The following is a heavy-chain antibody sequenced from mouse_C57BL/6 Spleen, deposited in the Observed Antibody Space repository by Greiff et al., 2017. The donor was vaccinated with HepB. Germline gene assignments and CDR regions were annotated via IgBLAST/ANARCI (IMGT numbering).Heavy chain of an antibody. CDR1: GYTFTSYW. D-gene: IGHD2-2*01. CDR2: IDPSDSYT. Sequence: QVQLQQPGAELVMPGASVKLSCKASGYTFTSYWMHWVKQRPGQGLEWIGEIDPSDSYTNYNQKFKGKSTLTVDKSSSTAYMQLSSLTSEDSAVYYCARGYHPLYYYAMDYWGQGTSVTVSS. J-gene: IGHJ4*01. V-gene: IGHV1-69*01. CDR3: ARGYHPLYYYAMDY.